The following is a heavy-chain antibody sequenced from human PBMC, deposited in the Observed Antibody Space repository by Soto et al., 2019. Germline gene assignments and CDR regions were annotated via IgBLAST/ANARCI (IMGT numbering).Heavy chain of an antibody. CDR1: GGSSGNFC. CDR3: AQTTGWPGFDY. J-gene: IGHJ4*02. V-gene: IGHV4-59*01. CDR2: IYNGEST. Sequence: PSETLSLTYTASGGSSGNFCWNWIRQPPGKGLEWIGHIYNGESTNYNPSLKSRVTISVDTSKNQLSLNLRSVTAADTAVYYCAQTTGWPGFDYWGQGTLVTVSS. D-gene: IGHD6-19*01.